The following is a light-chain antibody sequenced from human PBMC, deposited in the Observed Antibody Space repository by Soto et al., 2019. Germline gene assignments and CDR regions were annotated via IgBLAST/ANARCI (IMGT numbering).Light chain of an antibody. V-gene: IGLV2-14*01. CDR2: EVS. CDR1: SSDVGAHNF. Sequence: QSALTQPASVSGSPGQSITISCTGTSSDVGAHNFVSWYQQHPGKAPKLMTYEVSNRPSGVSDRFSGSKSGNTASLTISGLQAEDEADYYCNSYTNTAARVFGTGTKVTVL. J-gene: IGLJ1*01. CDR3: NSYTNTAARV.